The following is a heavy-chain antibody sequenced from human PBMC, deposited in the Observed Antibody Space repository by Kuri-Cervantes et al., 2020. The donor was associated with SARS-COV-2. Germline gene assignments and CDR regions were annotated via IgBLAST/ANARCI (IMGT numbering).Heavy chain of an antibody. CDR1: GGSISSYY. J-gene: IGHJ4*02. Sequence: ESLKISCTVSGGSISSYYWSWIRQPPGKGLEWIEYIYYSGSTNYNPSLKSRVTISVDTSKNQFSLKLSSVTAADTAVYYCARHPNFDYWGQGTLVTVSS. V-gene: IGHV4-59*08. CDR2: IYYSGST. CDR3: ARHPNFDY.